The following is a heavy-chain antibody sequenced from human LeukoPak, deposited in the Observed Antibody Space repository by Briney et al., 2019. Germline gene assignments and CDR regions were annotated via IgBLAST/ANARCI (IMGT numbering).Heavy chain of an antibody. V-gene: IGHV1-2*02. D-gene: IGHD3-10*01. Sequence: ASVKVSCKASGYTFTGYYMHWVRQAPGQGFEWMGWINPNSGGTNYAQKFQGRVTMTRDTSISTAYMELSRLRSDDTAVYYCARVLWFGELLGNNWFDPWGQGTLVTVSS. CDR1: GYTFTGYY. CDR2: INPNSGGT. J-gene: IGHJ5*02. CDR3: ARVLWFGELLGNNWFDP.